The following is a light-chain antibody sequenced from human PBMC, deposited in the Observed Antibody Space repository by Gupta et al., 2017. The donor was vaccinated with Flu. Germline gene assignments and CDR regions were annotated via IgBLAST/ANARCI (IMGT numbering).Light chain of an antibody. CDR1: SSDGGGYNY. CDR2: EVS. V-gene: IGLV2-14*01. Sequence: QSALTQPASVSGSPGQSITISCTGTSSDGGGYNYVSWYQQHPGKAPKLMIYEVSNRPPGVSNRFSGSKSGNTASLTISGLQAEDEADYYCSSYTSSSTWVFGGGTKLTVL. CDR3: SSYTSSSTWV. J-gene: IGLJ3*02.